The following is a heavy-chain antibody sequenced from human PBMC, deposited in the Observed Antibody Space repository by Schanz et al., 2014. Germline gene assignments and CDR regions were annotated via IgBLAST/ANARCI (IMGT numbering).Heavy chain of an antibody. CDR1: GFTVSSNY. J-gene: IGHJ3*02. CDR3: AKRCSSTSCSHGAFDI. Sequence: EVQLVESGGGLIQPGGSLRLSCVASGFTVSSNYMSWVRQAPGKGLEWVSVIYSDGRTYYGDSVKGRFTISRDNSKNTLYLQMNILRDEDTAMYYCAKRCSSTSCSHGAFDIWGQGTMVTVSS. D-gene: IGHD2-2*01. V-gene: IGHV3-53*01. CDR2: IYSDGRT.